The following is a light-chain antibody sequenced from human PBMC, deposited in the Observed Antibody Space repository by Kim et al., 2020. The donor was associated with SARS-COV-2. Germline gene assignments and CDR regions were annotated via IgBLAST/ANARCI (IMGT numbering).Light chain of an antibody. CDR1: SLRSYY. V-gene: IGLV3-19*02. J-gene: IGLJ2*01. CDR2: GKN. Sequence: SSELTQDPAVSVALGQTVRITCQGDSLRSYYASWYQQKPGQAPVRVIYGKNNRPSGIPDRFSGSSSGNTASLTITGAQAEDEADYYCNSWDSSGNLHVVFGGGTKLTVL. CDR3: NSWDSSGNLHVV.